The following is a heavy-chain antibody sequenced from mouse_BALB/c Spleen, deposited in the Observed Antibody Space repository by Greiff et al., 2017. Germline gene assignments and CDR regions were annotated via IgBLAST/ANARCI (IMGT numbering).Heavy chain of an antibody. V-gene: IGHV5-12-1*01. CDR2: ISSGGGST. CDR3: ASVTSWFAY. Sequence: EVKVVESGGGLVKPGGSLKLSCAASGFAFSSYDMSWVRQTPEKRLEWVAYISSGGGSTYYPDTVKGRFTISRDNAKNTLYLQMSSLKSEDTAMYYCASVTSWFAYWGQGTLVTVSA. D-gene: IGHD2-12*01. J-gene: IGHJ3*01. CDR1: GFAFSSYD.